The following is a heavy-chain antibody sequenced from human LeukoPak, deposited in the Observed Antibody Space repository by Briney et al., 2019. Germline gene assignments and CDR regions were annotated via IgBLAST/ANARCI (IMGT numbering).Heavy chain of an antibody. CDR2: ISYDEMYQ. CDR1: GFTFNIYG. D-gene: IGHD3-10*01. Sequence: PGRSLRLSCAASGFTFNIYGMHWVRRAPGKGLEWVAGISYDEMYQYYADSVKGRFTISRDNSKNTLFLQMNSLRAEDTAIYYCAKDRDYYGSGSDYWGQGTLVTVSS. V-gene: IGHV3-30*18. J-gene: IGHJ4*02. CDR3: AKDRDYYGSGSDY.